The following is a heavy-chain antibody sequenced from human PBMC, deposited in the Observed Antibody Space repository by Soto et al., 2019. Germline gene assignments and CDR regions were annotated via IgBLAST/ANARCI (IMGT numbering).Heavy chain of an antibody. J-gene: IGHJ5*02. CDR2: IYYSGST. V-gene: IGHV4-59*08. CDR1: GGSISSYY. D-gene: IGHD6-13*01. Sequence: PSETLSLTCTVSGGSISSYYWSWIRQPPGKGLEWIGYIYYSGSTNYNPSLKSRVTISVDTSKNQFSLKLSSVTAADTAVYYCARAKAPLYSSSWYWFDPWGQGIQVTVPQ. CDR3: ARAKAPLYSSSWYWFDP.